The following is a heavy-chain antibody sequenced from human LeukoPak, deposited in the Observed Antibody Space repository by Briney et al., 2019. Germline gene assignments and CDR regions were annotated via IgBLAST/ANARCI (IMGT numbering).Heavy chain of an antibody. V-gene: IGHV4-39*01. CDR3: ARCYYYYYYMDV. CDR2: IYYSGST. CDR1: GGSISSSSYY. Sequence: SETLSLTCTVSGGSISSSSYYWGWIRQPPGKGLEWIGTIYYSGSTYYNPSLKSRVTISVDTPMNQFSLKLNSVTAADTAVYYCARCYYYYYYMDVWGKGTTVTISS. J-gene: IGHJ6*03.